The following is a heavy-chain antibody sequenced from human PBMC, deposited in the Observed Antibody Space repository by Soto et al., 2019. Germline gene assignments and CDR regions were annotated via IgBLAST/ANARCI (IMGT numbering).Heavy chain of an antibody. CDR3: ARASAGYYYYYGMDV. CDR2: TRNKANSYTT. V-gene: IGHV3-72*01. J-gene: IGHJ6*02. Sequence: GGSLRLSCAASGFTFSDQYMDWVRQAPGKGLEWVGRTRNKANSYTTEYAASVKGRFTISRDDSKNSLYLQMNSLKTEDTAVYYCARASAGYYYYYGMDVWGQGTTVTVSS. CDR1: GFTFSDQY.